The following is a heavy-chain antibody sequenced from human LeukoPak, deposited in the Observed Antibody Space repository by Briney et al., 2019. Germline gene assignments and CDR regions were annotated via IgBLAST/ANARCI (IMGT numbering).Heavy chain of an antibody. D-gene: IGHD1-14*01. CDR3: ARVGDHYHRYLDV. CDR1: GVGSCSNY. Sequence: GRSPRLSCAASGVGSCSNYMNWGRRAPRKGLEGVSSLCSGDSTYYAASVKGRFIISRDNSKNRLSLQMTALRVEDTAVYYCARVGDHYHRYLDVWGHGTLVTVSS. CDR2: LCSGDST. V-gene: IGHV3-53*01. J-gene: IGHJ2*01.